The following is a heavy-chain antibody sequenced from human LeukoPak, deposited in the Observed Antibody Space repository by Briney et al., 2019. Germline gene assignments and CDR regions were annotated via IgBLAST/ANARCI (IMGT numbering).Heavy chain of an antibody. V-gene: IGHV4-34*01. CDR3: ARGRYCSSTSCYEIWYFDL. D-gene: IGHD2-2*01. J-gene: IGHJ2*01. Sequence: SETLSLTCAVYGGSFSGYYWSWIRQPPGKGLEWIGEINHSGSTNYNPSLKSRVTISVDTSKNQFSLKLSSVTAADTAVYYCARGRYCSSTSCYEIWYFDLWGRGTLVTVSS. CDR1: GGSFSGYY. CDR2: INHSGST.